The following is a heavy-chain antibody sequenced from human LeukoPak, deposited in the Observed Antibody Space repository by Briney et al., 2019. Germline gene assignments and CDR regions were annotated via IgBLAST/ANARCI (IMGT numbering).Heavy chain of an antibody. CDR1: GYSFTSYW. CDR2: IYPGDSDT. CDR3: ARGPRENYYYMDV. J-gene: IGHJ6*03. Sequence: GESLKISCKGSGYSFTSYWIGWVRQMPGKGLEWMGIIYPGDSDTRYSPSFQGQVTISADKSISTAYLKWSRLKASDTAMYYCARGPRENYYYMDVWGKGTTVTVSS. V-gene: IGHV5-51*01.